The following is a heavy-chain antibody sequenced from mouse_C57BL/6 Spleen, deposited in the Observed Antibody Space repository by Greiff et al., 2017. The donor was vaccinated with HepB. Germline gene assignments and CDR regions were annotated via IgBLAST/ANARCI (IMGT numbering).Heavy chain of an antibody. D-gene: IGHD3-2*02. CDR2: INPNNGGT. V-gene: IGHV1-22*01. CDR3: APSSGYYAMDY. J-gene: IGHJ4*01. CDR1: GYTFTDYN. Sequence: LMESGPELVKPGASVKMSCKASGYTFTDYNMHWVKQSHGKSLEWIGYINPNNGGTSYNQKFKGKATLTVNKSSSTAYMELRSLTSEDSAVYYCAPSSGYYAMDYWGQGTSVTVSS.